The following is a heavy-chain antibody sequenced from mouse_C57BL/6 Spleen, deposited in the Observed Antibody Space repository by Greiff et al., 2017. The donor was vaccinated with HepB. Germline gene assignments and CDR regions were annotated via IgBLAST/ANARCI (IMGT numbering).Heavy chain of an antibody. Sequence: QVQLQQSGPELVKPGASVKISCKASGYAFSSSWMNWVKQRPGKGLEWIGRIYPGDGDTNYNGKFKGKATLTADKSSSTAYMQLSSLTSEDSAVYFCARPIYGKGWYFDVWGTGTTVTVSS. J-gene: IGHJ1*03. CDR1: GYAFSSSW. V-gene: IGHV1-82*01. D-gene: IGHD1-1*01. CDR3: ARPIYGKGWYFDV. CDR2: IYPGDGDT.